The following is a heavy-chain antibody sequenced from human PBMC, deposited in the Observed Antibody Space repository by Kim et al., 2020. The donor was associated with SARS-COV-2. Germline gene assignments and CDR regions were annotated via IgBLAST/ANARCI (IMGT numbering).Heavy chain of an antibody. Sequence: SETLSLTCTVSGGSISSSSYYWGWIRQPPGKGLEWIGSIYYSGSTYYNPSLKSRVTISVDTSKNQFSLKLSSVTAADTAVYYCARLVDYDYVWGSPHAGWFDPWGQGTLVTVSS. J-gene: IGHJ5*02. V-gene: IGHV4-39*01. D-gene: IGHD3-16*01. CDR1: GGSISSSSYY. CDR2: IYYSGST. CDR3: ARLVDYDYVWGSPHAGWFDP.